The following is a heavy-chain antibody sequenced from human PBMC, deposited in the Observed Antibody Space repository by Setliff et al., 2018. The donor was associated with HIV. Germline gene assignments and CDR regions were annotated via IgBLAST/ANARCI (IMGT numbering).Heavy chain of an antibody. CDR3: VRRKSELRLISDYMDV. CDR1: GYSISSGYY. D-gene: IGHD3-10*01. J-gene: IGHJ6*03. CDR2: MYYSGTT. V-gene: IGHV4-38-2*01. Sequence: SSETLSLTCAVSGYSISSGYYWGWIRQPPGLGLEWIGSMYYSGTTYHSPTLKSRVSMSMDTSRNQFSLKLSSVTAADTAIYYCVRRKSELRLISDYMDVWGKGTTVTVSS.